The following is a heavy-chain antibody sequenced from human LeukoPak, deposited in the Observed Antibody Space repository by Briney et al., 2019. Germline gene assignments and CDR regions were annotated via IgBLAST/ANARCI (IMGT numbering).Heavy chain of an antibody. V-gene: IGHV3-74*01. CDR2: INSDGSST. CDR1: GFTFSSYW. Sequence: GGSLRLSCAASGFTFSSYWMHWVRQAPGKGLVWVSRINSDGSSTSYADSVKGRFTISRDNAKNTLYLQMNSLRAEDTAVYYCARVESSSWCDGHYYYYYYMDVWGKGTTVTVSS. D-gene: IGHD6-13*01. CDR3: ARVESSSWCDGHYYYYYYMDV. J-gene: IGHJ6*03.